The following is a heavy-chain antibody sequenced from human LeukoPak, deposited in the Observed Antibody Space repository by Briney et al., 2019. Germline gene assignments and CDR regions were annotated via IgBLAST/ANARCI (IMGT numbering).Heavy chain of an antibody. CDR1: GFTFSAYA. V-gene: IGHV3-23*01. J-gene: IGHJ5*02. Sequence: GGSLRPSCAASGFTFSAYAMAWVRRPPGRGLEWVSTMALSGGPTHYADAVEGRFAISRDDSKSTLYLHINNLRAEDTAVYYCARDFSLVVGASDSWGKGALVTVSS. CDR3: ARDFSLVVGASDS. CDR2: MALSGGPT. D-gene: IGHD1-26*01.